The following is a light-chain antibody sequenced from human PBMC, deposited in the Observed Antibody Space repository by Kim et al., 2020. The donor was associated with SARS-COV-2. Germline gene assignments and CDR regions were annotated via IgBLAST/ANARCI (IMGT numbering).Light chain of an antibody. V-gene: IGKV1-5*03. CDR3: QQYNSYPCT. J-gene: IGKJ1*01. CDR1: QSISSW. CDR2: KAS. Sequence: DIQLTQSPSFLSASVGDRVTITCRASQSISSWLAWYQQKPGKAPKLLIYKASSLESGVPSRFSGSGSGTEFTLTISSLQPDDFATYYCQQYNSYPCTFGQGTKVDIK.